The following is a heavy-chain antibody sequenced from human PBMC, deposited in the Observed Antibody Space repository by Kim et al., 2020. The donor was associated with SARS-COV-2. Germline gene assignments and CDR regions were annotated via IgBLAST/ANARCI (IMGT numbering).Heavy chain of an antibody. CDR1: GGSISSYY. D-gene: IGHD3-9*01. CDR2: IYYSGST. CDR3: ARDLHGILTR. J-gene: IGHJ4*02. V-gene: IGHV4-59*01. Sequence: SETLSLTCTVSGGSISSYYWSWIRQPPGKGLEWIGYIYYSGSTNYNPSLKSRVTISVDTSKNQFSLKLSSVTAADTAVYYCARDLHGILTRWGQGTLVTVSS.